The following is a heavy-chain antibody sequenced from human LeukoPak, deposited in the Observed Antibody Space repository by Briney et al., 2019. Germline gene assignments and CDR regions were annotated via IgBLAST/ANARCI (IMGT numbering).Heavy chain of an antibody. Sequence: EASVKVSCKASGGTFSSYAISWVRQAPGQGLEWMGRIIPILGIANYAQKFQGRVTITADKSTSTAYMELSSLRSEDTAVYYCARGSEALEFLDAFDIWGQGTMVTVSS. CDR1: GGTFSSYA. CDR2: IIPILGIA. J-gene: IGHJ3*02. CDR3: ARGSEALEFLDAFDI. D-gene: IGHD3-10*01. V-gene: IGHV1-69*04.